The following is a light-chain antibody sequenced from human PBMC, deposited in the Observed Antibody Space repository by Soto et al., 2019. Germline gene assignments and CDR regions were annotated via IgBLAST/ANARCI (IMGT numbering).Light chain of an antibody. CDR2: GVT. CDR3: CSYTSSITDV. V-gene: IGLV2-14*01. Sequence: QPVLTQPASVSGSPGQSITISCTGTSSDVGGHNHVSWFQQHPGKVPKLIIYGVTNRPSDISNRFSGSKSGNTASLTISGLQAEDEADYYCCSYTSSITDVFGTGTKVTVL. CDR1: SSDVGGHNH. J-gene: IGLJ1*01.